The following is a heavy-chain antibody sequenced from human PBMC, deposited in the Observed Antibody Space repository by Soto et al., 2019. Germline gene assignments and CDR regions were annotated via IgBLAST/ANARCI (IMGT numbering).Heavy chain of an antibody. D-gene: IGHD3-10*01. CDR3: ARAPRGNYGYPSYFDY. J-gene: IGHJ4*02. V-gene: IGHV4-31*03. CDR2: IYYSGST. Sequence: PSETLSLTCTVSGDSITSGVHYWSWIRQLPGKGLEWIGYIYYSGSTYYNPSLKSRVTISVDTSKNQFSLKLSSVTAADTAVYYCARAPRGNYGYPSYFDYWGQGTLVTVSS. CDR1: GDSITSGVHY.